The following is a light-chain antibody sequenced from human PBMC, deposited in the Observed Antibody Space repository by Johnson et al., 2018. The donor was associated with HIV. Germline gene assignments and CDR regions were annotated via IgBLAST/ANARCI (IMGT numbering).Light chain of an antibody. CDR1: SSNIGNNY. V-gene: IGLV1-51*01. Sequence: QSVLTQPPSVSAAPGQKVTISCSGSSSNIGNNYVSWYQQLPETAPKLLIYDNNKRPSAIPDRFSGSKSGTSATLGVTGLQTGDEADYYCGTLDSSLSAYVCGTGTKVPVL. CDR2: DNN. J-gene: IGLJ1*01. CDR3: GTLDSSLSAYV.